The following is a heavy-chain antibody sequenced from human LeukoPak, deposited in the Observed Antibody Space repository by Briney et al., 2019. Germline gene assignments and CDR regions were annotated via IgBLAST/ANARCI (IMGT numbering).Heavy chain of an antibody. Sequence: GGSLRLSCAASGFTVSSNYMSWVRQAPGKGLEWVSVIYSGGSTYYADSVKGRFTISRDNSKNTLYLQMNSLRAEDTALYYCARHSSKVSGIDYWGQGTLVTVPS. V-gene: IGHV3-53*05. CDR1: GFTVSSNY. CDR3: ARHSSKVSGIDY. D-gene: IGHD1-26*01. J-gene: IGHJ4*02. CDR2: IYSGGST.